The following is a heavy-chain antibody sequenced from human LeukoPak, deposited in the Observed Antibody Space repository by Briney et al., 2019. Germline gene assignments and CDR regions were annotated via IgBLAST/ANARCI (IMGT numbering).Heavy chain of an antibody. J-gene: IGHJ4*02. CDR3: ATRGYSYGELFDY. D-gene: IGHD5-18*01. Sequence: ASVKVSCKASGYTFTSYDINWVRQATGQGLEWMGWMNPNSGNTGYAQKFQGRVTMTRDTSISTAYMELSSLRSEDTAVYYCATRGYSYGELFDYWGQGTLVTVSS. CDR2: MNPNSGNT. CDR1: GYTFTSYD. V-gene: IGHV1-8*01.